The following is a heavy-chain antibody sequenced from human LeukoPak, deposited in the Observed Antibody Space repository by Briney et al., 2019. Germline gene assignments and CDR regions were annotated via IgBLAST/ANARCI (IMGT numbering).Heavy chain of an antibody. CDR3: ARHMYSGRYYGTDY. J-gene: IGHJ4*02. Sequence: SETLSLSCTVSGGSISSYYWSWIRQPPGKGLEWIGYIYDSGSTNLNPSLRSRLTISVDTSKNQFSLRLSSVTAADTAVYYCARHMYSGRYYGTDYWGQGILVTVSS. CDR1: GGSISSYY. CDR2: IYDSGST. D-gene: IGHD1-26*01. V-gene: IGHV4-59*08.